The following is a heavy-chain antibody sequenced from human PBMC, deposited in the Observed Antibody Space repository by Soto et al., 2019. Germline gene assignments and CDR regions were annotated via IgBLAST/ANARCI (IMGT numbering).Heavy chain of an antibody. Sequence: GGSLRLSCAASGFTFSSYGMHWVRQAPGKGLEWVAVIWYDGSNKYYADSVKGRFTISRDNSKNTLYLQMNSLRAEDTAVYYCAREGDIAARPDNWFDPWGQGTLVTVSS. J-gene: IGHJ5*02. V-gene: IGHV3-33*01. CDR3: AREGDIAARPDNWFDP. CDR2: IWYDGSNK. CDR1: GFTFSSYG. D-gene: IGHD6-6*01.